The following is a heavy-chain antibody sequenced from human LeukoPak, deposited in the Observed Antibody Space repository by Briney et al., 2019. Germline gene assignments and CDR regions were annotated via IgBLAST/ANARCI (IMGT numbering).Heavy chain of an antibody. CDR2: INPSGGST. Sequence: ASVKVSCKASRYTFTSYYMHWVRQAPGQGLEWMGIINPSGGSTSYAQKFQGRVTMTRDTSTSTVYMELSSLRSEDTAVYYCAREGSGRAFDYWGQGTLVTVSS. D-gene: IGHD6-19*01. V-gene: IGHV1-46*01. J-gene: IGHJ4*02. CDR3: AREGSGRAFDY. CDR1: RYTFTSYY.